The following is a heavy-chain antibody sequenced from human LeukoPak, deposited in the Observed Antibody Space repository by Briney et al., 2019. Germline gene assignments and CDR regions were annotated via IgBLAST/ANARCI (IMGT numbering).Heavy chain of an antibody. D-gene: IGHD3-10*01. Sequence: GGSLRLSCTASGFPFGHYAMSWVRQAPGKGLEWVGFIRSKTYGETTAYAASVKGRFTVSRDDSKSIAYLQMNSLKTEDTAVYYCARLPQSGISSFDYWGQGTLVSVSS. V-gene: IGHV3-49*04. CDR2: IRSKTYGETT. CDR3: ARLPQSGISSFDY. CDR1: GFPFGHYA. J-gene: IGHJ4*02.